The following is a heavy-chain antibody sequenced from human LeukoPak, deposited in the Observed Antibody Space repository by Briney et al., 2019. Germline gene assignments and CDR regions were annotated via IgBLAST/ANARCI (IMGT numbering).Heavy chain of an antibody. CDR3: AGGNGYHPLTTY. V-gene: IGHV1-69*13. Sequence: GAPVKVSCKASGGTFSSYAISWVRQAPGQGLEWMGGIIPIFGTANNAQKFQGRVTITADESTSTAYMELSSLRSEDTAVYYCAGGNGYHPLTTYWGQGTLVTVSS. CDR2: IIPIFGTA. D-gene: IGHD3-22*01. J-gene: IGHJ1*01. CDR1: GGTFSSYA.